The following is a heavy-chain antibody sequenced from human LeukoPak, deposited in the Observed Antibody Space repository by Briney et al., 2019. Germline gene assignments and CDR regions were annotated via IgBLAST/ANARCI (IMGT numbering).Heavy chain of an antibody. J-gene: IGHJ6*02. CDR3: ARSEKVNIITGTTVSYYYRMDV. CDR1: GDTLSSNSAA. D-gene: IGHD1-7*01. V-gene: IGHV6-1*01. Sequence: SQTLSLTCAFSGDTLSSNSAAWPWLRQSPSRGLEWLGRAFYRSKWYNDYAVSLKSRITINPDTSRNQFSLQLNSVTPEDTAVYYCARSEKVNIITGTTVSYYYRMDVWGQGTTVTVSS. CDR2: AFYRSKWYN.